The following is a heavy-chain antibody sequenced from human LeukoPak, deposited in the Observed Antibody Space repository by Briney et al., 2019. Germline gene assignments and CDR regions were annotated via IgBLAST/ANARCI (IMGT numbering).Heavy chain of an antibody. CDR1: GFTFSSYV. CDR2: IIGSGDTT. CDR3: AKDYYDSSGYYFYYFDY. J-gene: IGHJ4*02. V-gene: IGHV3-23*01. Sequence: GGSLRLSCAASGFTFSSYVMGWVRQAPGKGLEWVSSIIGSGDTTYYADSVKGRFTISRDNSKNTLSLQMNSLRADDTAVYYCAKDYYDSSGYYFYYFDYWGQGTLVTVSS. D-gene: IGHD3-22*01.